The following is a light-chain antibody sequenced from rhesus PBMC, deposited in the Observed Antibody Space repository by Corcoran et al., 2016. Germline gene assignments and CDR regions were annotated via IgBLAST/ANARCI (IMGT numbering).Light chain of an antibody. V-gene: IGKV2-104*02. CDR3: MQALEFPLT. CDR2: EVS. J-gene: IGKJ4*01. CDR1: QSLLDSEDGKTY. Sequence: DIVMTQTPLSLPVTPGEPASISCRSSQSLLDSEDGKTYLDWYLQKPGQSPQLLIYEVSNRASGVPDRFSGSGSDTDFTLKISRVEAEYVGVYYCMQALEFPLTFGGGTKVEIK.